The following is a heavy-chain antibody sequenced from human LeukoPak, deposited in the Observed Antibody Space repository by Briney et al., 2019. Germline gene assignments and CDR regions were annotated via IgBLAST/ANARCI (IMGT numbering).Heavy chain of an antibody. J-gene: IGHJ4*02. Sequence: ASVTVSCKVSGYTLTELSMHWVRQAPGKGLEWMGGFDPEDGETIYAQKFQGRVTMTRDTSTSTVYKELSSLRSEDTAVYYCARAPYYDSSGYFPLHFDYWGQGTLVTVSS. CDR3: ARAPYYDSSGYFPLHFDY. CDR1: GYTLTELS. CDR2: FDPEDGET. D-gene: IGHD3-22*01. V-gene: IGHV1-24*01.